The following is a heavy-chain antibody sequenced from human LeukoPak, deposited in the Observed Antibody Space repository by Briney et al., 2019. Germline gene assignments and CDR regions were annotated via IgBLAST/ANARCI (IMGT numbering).Heavy chain of an antibody. V-gene: IGHV3-9*01. D-gene: IGHD6-19*01. Sequence: GGSLRLSCAASGVTFDDYAMHWVRQAPGKGLEWVSGISWNSGSIGYADSVKGRFTISRDNAKNSLYLQMNSLRAEDTALYYCAKEIAVAGSYYFDYWGQGNLVTVSS. CDR3: AKEIAVAGSYYFDY. CDR1: GVTFDDYA. CDR2: ISWNSGSI. J-gene: IGHJ4*02.